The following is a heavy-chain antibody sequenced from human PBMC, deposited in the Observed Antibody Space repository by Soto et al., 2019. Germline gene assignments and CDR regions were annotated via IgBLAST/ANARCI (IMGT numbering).Heavy chain of an antibody. V-gene: IGHV4-59*01. Sequence: SETLSLTCTVSGTSISSYYWSWIRQPPGKGLEWIANIHHSGTTNYNPSLASRVTLSVDTSKNQFSLKMTSVTAADRAMYFCARYNSYAIDYWGRGTLVTVSS. CDR2: IHHSGTT. J-gene: IGHJ4*02. CDR1: GTSISSYY. D-gene: IGHD2-8*01. CDR3: ARYNSYAIDY.